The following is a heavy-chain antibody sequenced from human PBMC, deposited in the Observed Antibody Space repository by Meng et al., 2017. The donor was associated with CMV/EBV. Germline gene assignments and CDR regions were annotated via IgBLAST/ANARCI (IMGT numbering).Heavy chain of an antibody. D-gene: IGHD3-22*01. J-gene: IGHJ4*02. CDR1: GFTFSSYA. CDR2: ISYDGSNK. CDR3: ARGGYYYDSSGSDY. V-gene: IGHV3-30-3*01. Sequence: GESLKISCAASGFTFSSYAMHWVRQAPGKGLEWVAVISYDGSNKYYADSVKGRFTISRDNSKNTLYPQMNSLRAEDTAVYYCARGGYYYDSSGSDYWGQGTLVTVSS.